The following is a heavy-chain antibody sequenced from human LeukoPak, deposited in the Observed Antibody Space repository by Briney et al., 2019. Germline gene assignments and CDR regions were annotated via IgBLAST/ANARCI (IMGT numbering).Heavy chain of an antibody. Sequence: GGSLRLSCAASGFTVSSNYMSWVRQAPGKGLEWVSVIYSGGSTYYADSVKGRFTISRDNSKNTLYLQMNSLRAEDTAVYYCARSTYYYDSSGYYPDYYYGMDVWGQGTTVTVSS. V-gene: IGHV3-66*01. J-gene: IGHJ6*02. CDR3: ARSTYYYDSSGYYPDYYYGMDV. CDR2: IYSGGST. CDR1: GFTVSSNY. D-gene: IGHD3-22*01.